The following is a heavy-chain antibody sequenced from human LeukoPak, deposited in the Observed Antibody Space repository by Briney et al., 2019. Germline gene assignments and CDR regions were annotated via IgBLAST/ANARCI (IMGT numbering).Heavy chain of an antibody. CDR3: VKSGGYGLIDY. CDR2: MYYSGRT. J-gene: IGHJ4*02. Sequence: PSETLSLTCTVSGGSISSSSYYWGWIRQPPGKGLEWIGSMYYSGRTYYNPSLKSRVTISVDTSKNQFSLRLNSVTAADTAMYYCVKSGGYGLIDYWGQGTLVTVSS. V-gene: IGHV4-39*01. D-gene: IGHD1-26*01. CDR1: GGSISSSSYY.